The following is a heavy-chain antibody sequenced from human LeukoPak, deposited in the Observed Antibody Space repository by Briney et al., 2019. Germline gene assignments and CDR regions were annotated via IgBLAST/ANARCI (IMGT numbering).Heavy chain of an antibody. Sequence: SETLSLTCTVSGGSISSYYWSWIRQPPGKGLEWIGYIYYSGSTNYNPSLKSRVTISVDTSKNQFSLKLSSVTAADTAVYYCARAGYCDSSGIYYYYYYMDVWGKGTTVTVSS. CDR3: ARAGYCDSSGIYYYYYYMDV. D-gene: IGHD3-22*01. V-gene: IGHV4-59*01. J-gene: IGHJ6*03. CDR2: IYYSGST. CDR1: GGSISSYY.